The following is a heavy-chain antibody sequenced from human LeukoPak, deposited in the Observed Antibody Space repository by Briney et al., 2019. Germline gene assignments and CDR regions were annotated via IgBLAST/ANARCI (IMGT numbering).Heavy chain of an antibody. CDR1: GFTFSSYG. CDR3: AKAITAAAFLLGY. V-gene: IGHV3-30*02. CDR2: IRYDGSNK. J-gene: IGHJ4*02. Sequence: PGGSLRLSCAASGFTFSSYGMHWVRQAPGKGLEWVAFIRYDGSNKYYADSVKGRFTISRENSKNTLYLQMNSLRPEDTAVYYCAKAITAAAFLLGYWGQGTLVTVSS. D-gene: IGHD6-13*01.